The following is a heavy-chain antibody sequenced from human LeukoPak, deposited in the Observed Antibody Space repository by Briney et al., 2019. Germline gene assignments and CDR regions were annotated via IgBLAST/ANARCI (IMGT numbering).Heavy chain of an antibody. CDR1: GYTFTSYG. V-gene: IGHV1-8*03. D-gene: IGHD6-19*01. CDR3: ARGQVAGTMGDY. J-gene: IGHJ4*02. CDR2: MNPNSGNT. Sequence: ASVKVSCKASGYTFTSYGISWVRQAPGQGLEWMGWMNPNSGNTGYAQKFQGRVTITRNTSISTAYMELSSLRSEDTAVYYCARGQVAGTMGDYWGQGTLVTVSS.